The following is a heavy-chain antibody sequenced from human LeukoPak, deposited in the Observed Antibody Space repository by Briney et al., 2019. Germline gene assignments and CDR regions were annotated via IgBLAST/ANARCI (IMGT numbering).Heavy chain of an antibody. Sequence: GRSLRLSCAASGFTFSSYGMHWVRQAPGKGLEWVAVISYDGSNKYYADSVKGRLTISRDNSKNTLYLQMNSLRAEDTAVYYCAKVANDYGDYGNYWGQGTLVTVSS. J-gene: IGHJ4*02. D-gene: IGHD4-17*01. V-gene: IGHV3-30*18. CDR1: GFTFSSYG. CDR3: AKVANDYGDYGNY. CDR2: ISYDGSNK.